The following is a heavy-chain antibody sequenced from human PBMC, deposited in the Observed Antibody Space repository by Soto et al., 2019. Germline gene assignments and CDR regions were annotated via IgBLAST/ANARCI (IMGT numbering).Heavy chain of an antibody. V-gene: IGHV3-33*01. CDR3: ARWSNNKVVDP. D-gene: IGHD1-1*01. CDR1: GFTFRHHG. Sequence: QVQLVESGGGVVQPGRSLRLSCEGSGFTFRHHGMHWIRQSPGKGLEWLAVIWYDGSEKYYADSVKGRFTISRDKSKNTLYLQMNSLKVEDTAIYYCARWSNNKVVDPWGQGTVVTVS. CDR2: IWYDGSEK. J-gene: IGHJ5*02.